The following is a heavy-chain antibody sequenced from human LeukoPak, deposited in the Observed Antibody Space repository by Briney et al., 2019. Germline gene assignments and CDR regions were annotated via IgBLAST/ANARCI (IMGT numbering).Heavy chain of an antibody. V-gene: IGHV3-33*06. D-gene: IGHD2-21*01. Sequence: QSGGSLRLSCAASGFTFSFYGMHWVRQAPGKGLEWVATIWYDGTNKYYADSVKGRFTVSRDNSENTLDLQMNSLRAEDSAVYYCAKAGHCPTTDCYSGTYYYYYMDVWGKGTTVTVSS. CDR1: GFTFSFYG. CDR3: AKAGHCPTTDCYSGTYYYYYMDV. CDR2: IWYDGTNK. J-gene: IGHJ6*03.